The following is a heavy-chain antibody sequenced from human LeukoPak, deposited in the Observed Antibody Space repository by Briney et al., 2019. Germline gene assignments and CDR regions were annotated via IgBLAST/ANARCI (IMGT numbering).Heavy chain of an antibody. V-gene: IGHV1-69*13. J-gene: IGHJ4*02. CDR2: IIPIFGTA. CDR3: VREPSGVQCLY. Sequence: GASVKVSCKASGGTFTSYAISWVRQAPGQGLEWMGGIIPIFGTANYAQKFQGRVTITADESTSTAYMELSSLRSEDTAVYYCVREPSGVQCLYWGQGTLDTVSS. CDR1: GGTFTSYA. D-gene: IGHD5/OR15-5a*01.